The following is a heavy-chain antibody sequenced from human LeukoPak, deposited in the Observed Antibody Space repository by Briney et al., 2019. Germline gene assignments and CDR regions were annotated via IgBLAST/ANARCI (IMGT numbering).Heavy chain of an antibody. Sequence: GESLKISCKGSGYRFTSDWIGWVRQMPGKGLEWMGIIHPGDSDTRYSPSFQGQVTISADKSVNTAYLQWSSLKASDTAMYYCARLSGRVVCSAGSCYIDSWGQGTLVTVSS. V-gene: IGHV5-51*01. CDR1: GYRFTSDW. CDR2: IHPGDSDT. D-gene: IGHD2-15*01. CDR3: ARLSGRVVCSAGSCYIDS. J-gene: IGHJ4*02.